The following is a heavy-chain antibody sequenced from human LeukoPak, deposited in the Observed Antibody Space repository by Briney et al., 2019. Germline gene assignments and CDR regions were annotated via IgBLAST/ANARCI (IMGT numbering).Heavy chain of an antibody. V-gene: IGHV4-59*01. Sequence: KSSETLSLTCTVSGGSISSYYWSWIRQPPGKGLEWVGYIYYSGSTDYNPSLKSRVTISVDTSKNQFSLKLSSVTAADTAVYYCARAGPPLRYFDWPPMGDAFDIWGQGTVITVSS. J-gene: IGHJ3*02. D-gene: IGHD3-9*01. CDR1: GGSISSYY. CDR2: IYYSGST. CDR3: ARAGPPLRYFDWPPMGDAFDI.